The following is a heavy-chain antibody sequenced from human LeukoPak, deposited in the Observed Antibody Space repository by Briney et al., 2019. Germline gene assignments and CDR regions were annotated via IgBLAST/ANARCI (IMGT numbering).Heavy chain of an antibody. V-gene: IGHV4-34*01. CDR2: INHSGST. D-gene: IGHD2-2*01. J-gene: IGHJ5*02. Sequence: SETPSLTCAVYGGSFSGYYWSWIRQPPGKGLEWIGEINHSGSTNYNPSLKSRVTISVDTSKNQFSLKLSSVTAADTAVYYCARGSRRGYCSSTSCSNWFDPWGQGTLVTVSS. CDR3: ARGSRRGYCSSTSCSNWFDP. CDR1: GGSFSGYY.